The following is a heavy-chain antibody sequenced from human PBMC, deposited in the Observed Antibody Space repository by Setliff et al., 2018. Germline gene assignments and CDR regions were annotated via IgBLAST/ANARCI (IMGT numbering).Heavy chain of an antibody. J-gene: IGHJ4*02. CDR1: GYTFSDYG. V-gene: IGHV1-18*01. CDR2: ISPYTGKT. CDR3: SRLVRYCSKTTCQTASGAEV. D-gene: IGHD2-8*01. Sequence: GASVKVSCKASGYTFSDYGISWVRLAPGQGLEWMGWISPYTGKTFYAPQFEDRVIMTTDTSTNTAYMDLRSLRSDDTAVYYCSRLVRYCSKTTCQTASGAEVWGQGTLVTVSS.